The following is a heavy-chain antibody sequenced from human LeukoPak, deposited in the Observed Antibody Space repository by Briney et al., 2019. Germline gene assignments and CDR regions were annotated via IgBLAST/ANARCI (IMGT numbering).Heavy chain of an antibody. Sequence: GESLKISCKGSGYSFTSYWIGWVRQMPGKGLEWMGIIYPGDSDTRYSPSFQGQVTISADKSISTAYLQWSSLKASDTAMYYCASRGGPYARNYGMDVWGQGTTVTVSS. J-gene: IGHJ6*02. V-gene: IGHV5-51*01. CDR3: ASRGGPYARNYGMDV. D-gene: IGHD1-14*01. CDR1: GYSFTSYW. CDR2: IYPGDSDT.